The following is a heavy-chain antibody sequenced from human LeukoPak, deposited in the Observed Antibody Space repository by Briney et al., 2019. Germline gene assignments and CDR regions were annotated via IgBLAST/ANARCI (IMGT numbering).Heavy chain of an antibody. V-gene: IGHV3-7*01. CDR2: IKQDGRQE. CDR3: VREWAGGLAAAGTRIEGSY. Sequence: GGSLRLSCVVSEFSASNYWMSWVRQARGEGLEGVANIKQDGRQENYVDSVKGRFTISRDNAKNSVYLQMNGLLVEDTAVYYCVREWAGGLAAAGTRIEGSYWGQGTQVIVSS. J-gene: IGHJ4*02. D-gene: IGHD6-13*01. CDR1: EFSASNYW.